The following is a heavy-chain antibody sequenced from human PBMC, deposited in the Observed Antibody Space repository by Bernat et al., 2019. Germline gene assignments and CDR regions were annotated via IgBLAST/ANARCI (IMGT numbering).Heavy chain of an antibody. CDR3: AQNYYNSGKY. Sequence: EVQLVESRGGLVQPGGSLRLSCEASGFTFSNYWMHWVRQAPGKGLVWVSRINGDGSTTNYADSVKGRFTISRDNAKNTLYLQMNSLRAEDTAVYYCAQNYYNSGKYWGQGTLVTVSS. CDR2: INGDGSTT. D-gene: IGHD3-10*01. J-gene: IGHJ4*02. CDR1: GFTFSNYW. V-gene: IGHV3-74*01.